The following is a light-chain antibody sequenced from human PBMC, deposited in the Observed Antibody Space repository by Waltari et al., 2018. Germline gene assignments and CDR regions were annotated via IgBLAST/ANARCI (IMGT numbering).Light chain of an antibody. CDR3: QVWDNSGDHPVV. Sequence: YMVSQPPSVSVAPGQTATVTCERDNIGSKIVHWYQQKPGQAPILVVYDDRDRPSGIPERFSGANSGDTATLTISGVEAGDEADYYCQVWDNSGDHPVVFGGGTKLTVL. V-gene: IGLV3-21*02. J-gene: IGLJ3*02. CDR1: NIGSKI. CDR2: DDR.